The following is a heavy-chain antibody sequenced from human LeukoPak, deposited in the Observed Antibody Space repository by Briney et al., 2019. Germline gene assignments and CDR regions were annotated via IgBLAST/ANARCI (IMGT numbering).Heavy chain of an antibody. CDR3: ASLRLAAAGTFDRLKHAFDI. Sequence: PGGSLRLSCAASGFTFSSYAMHWVRQAPGKGLEWVAVISYDGSNRYYADSVKGRFTISRDNSKNTLYLQMNSLRAEDTAVYYCASLRLAAAGTFDRLKHAFDIWGQGTMVTVSS. CDR1: GFTFSSYA. J-gene: IGHJ3*02. CDR2: ISYDGSNR. V-gene: IGHV3-30*04. D-gene: IGHD6-13*01.